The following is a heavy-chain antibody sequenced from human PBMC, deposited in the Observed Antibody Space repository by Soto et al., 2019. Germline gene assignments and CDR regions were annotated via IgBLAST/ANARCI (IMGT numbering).Heavy chain of an antibody. CDR2: ITSSGSTL. CDR1: GFTFSDYY. D-gene: IGHD1-26*01. V-gene: IGHV3-11*01. CDR3: ARSLRFSGSPDY. Sequence: SGGSLRLSCAASGFTFSDYYMSWIRQAPGKGLEWVSYITSSGSTLYYADSVKGRFTISRDNAKNSLFLQMNSLRADDTAVYYCARSLRFSGSPDYWGQGTLVTVSS. J-gene: IGHJ4*02.